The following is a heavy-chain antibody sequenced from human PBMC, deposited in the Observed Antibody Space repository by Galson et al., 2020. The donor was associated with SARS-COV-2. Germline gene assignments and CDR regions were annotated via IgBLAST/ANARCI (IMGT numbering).Heavy chain of an antibody. D-gene: IGHD3-10*01. J-gene: IGHJ5*02. CDR1: EGTFSNFV. CDR3: AASGESNWFYP. CDR2: IVPMTHTA. V-gene: IGHV1-69*13. Sequence: SVKVSCKASEGTFSNFVISWVRQAPGQGLEWMGGIVPMTHTAKYAQKFQDRVTFTADELTTTVYMELRSLRSEDTAVYYCAASGESNWFYPWGLGAPVTVSS.